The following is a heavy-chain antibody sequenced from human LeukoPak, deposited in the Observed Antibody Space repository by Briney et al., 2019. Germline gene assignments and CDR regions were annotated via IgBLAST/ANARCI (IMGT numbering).Heavy chain of an antibody. CDR2: INPTSGST. J-gene: IGHJ4*02. V-gene: IGHV1-46*01. Sequence: ASVKVSCKASGYTFTAYYMHWVRQAPGQGLEWMGIINPTSGSTRNAQKSQGRVTMTRGTSTTTVYMELSSLRSEDTAVYYCARDLELRLDYWGQGTLVTVSS. CDR3: ARDLELRLDY. D-gene: IGHD1-26*01. CDR1: GYTFTAYY.